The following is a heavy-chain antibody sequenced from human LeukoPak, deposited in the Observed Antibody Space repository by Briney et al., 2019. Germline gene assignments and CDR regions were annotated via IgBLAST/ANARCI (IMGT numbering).Heavy chain of an antibody. V-gene: IGHV7-4-1*02. J-gene: IGHJ4*02. CDR1: GYTFTSYA. CDR2: VYTNTGIP. CDR3: ARDRTLFDY. D-gene: IGHD1-14*01. Sequence: GASVKVSCKASGYTFTSYAMNWVRQAPGQGLEWMGWVYTNTGIPTYAQGFTGRFVFSLDTSVSTAYLQISSLKTEDTAVYYCARDRTLFDYWGQGTLVTVSS.